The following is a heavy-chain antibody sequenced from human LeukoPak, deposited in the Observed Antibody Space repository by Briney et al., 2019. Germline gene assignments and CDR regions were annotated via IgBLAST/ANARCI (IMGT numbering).Heavy chain of an antibody. CDR3: ARDKSGYYYFDY. CDR2: ISAYNGNT. Sequence: ASVKVSCKASGYTFTSYGISWARQAPGQGLEWMGWISAYNGNTNYAQKLQGRVTMTTDTSTSTAYMELRSLRSDDTAVYYCARDKSGYYYFDYWGQGTLVTVSS. V-gene: IGHV1-18*01. J-gene: IGHJ4*02. D-gene: IGHD3-22*01. CDR1: GYTFTSYG.